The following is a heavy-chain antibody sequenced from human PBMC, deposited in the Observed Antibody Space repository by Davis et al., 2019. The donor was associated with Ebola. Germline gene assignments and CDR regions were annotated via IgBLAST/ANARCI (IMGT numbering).Heavy chain of an antibody. CDR3: ARLLYYYGMDV. CDR1: GGSISSSSYY. J-gene: IGHJ6*02. D-gene: IGHD2-15*01. CDR2: IYYSGST. Sequence: MPSETLSLTCTVSGGSISSSSYYWGWILQPPGKGLEWIGSIYYSGSTNYNPSLKSRVTISVDKSKNQFSLKLSSVTAADTAVYYCARLLYYYGMDVWGQGTTVTVSS. V-gene: IGHV4-39*07.